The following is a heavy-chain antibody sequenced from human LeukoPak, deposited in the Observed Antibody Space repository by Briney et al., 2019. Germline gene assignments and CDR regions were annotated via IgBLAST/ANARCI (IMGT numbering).Heavy chain of an antibody. V-gene: IGHV3-30*18. D-gene: IGHD6-13*01. CDR3: AKVPGIAAAGPDY. Sequence: PGRSLRLSCAASGFTFSSYGMHWVRQAPGKGLEWVAVISYDGSNKYYADSVKGRFTISRDNSKNTLYLQMNSLRAEDTAVYYCAKVPGIAAAGPDYWGQGTLVTASS. CDR2: ISYDGSNK. CDR1: GFTFSSYG. J-gene: IGHJ4*02.